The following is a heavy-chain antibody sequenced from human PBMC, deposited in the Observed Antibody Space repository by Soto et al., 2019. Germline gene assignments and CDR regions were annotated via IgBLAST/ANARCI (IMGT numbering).Heavy chain of an antibody. CDR3: IRDLRSGDF. CDR2: IAGEGIST. J-gene: IGHJ4*02. D-gene: IGHD6-19*01. Sequence: EVQLVESGGGLVQPGGSLRLSCAASGFTFSRYWMHWVRQAPGKGLVWVSRIAGEGISTNYADSVKGRFTASRDNAKNTVHLEMSSLRAEDTALYYCIRDLRSGDFWGQGTLVTVSS. CDR1: GFTFSRYW. V-gene: IGHV3-74*01.